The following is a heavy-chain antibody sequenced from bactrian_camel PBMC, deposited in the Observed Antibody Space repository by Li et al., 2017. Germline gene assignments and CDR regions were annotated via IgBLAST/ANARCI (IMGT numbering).Heavy chain of an antibody. CDR2: RLTDGSRI. D-gene: IGHD6*01. J-gene: IGHJ7*01. V-gene: IGHV3-2*01. Sequence: QLVESGGGLVQPGGSLRLSCAASGFTFSNYAMSWVRQALGKGLEWVSSRLTDGSRIYYADSVKGRFTISRDNAKNTVYLQMNSLKPEDTALYYCATSPGGFGGSWYSTASRGMDYWGKGTQVTVS. CDR1: GFTFSNYA.